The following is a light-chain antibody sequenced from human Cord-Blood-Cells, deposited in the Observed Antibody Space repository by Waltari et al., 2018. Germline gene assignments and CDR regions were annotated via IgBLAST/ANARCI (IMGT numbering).Light chain of an antibody. CDR2: EVS. CDR1: SSDVGSYKL. CDR3: CSYAGSSTYV. Sequence: QSALTQPASVSGSPGQSITISCTGTSSDVGSYKLVSWYQQHPSKAPKLMIYEVSKRPSGVSNRFSGPKSCNTASLTISGLQAEDEADYYCCSYAGSSTYVFGTGTKVTVL. J-gene: IGLJ1*01. V-gene: IGLV2-23*02.